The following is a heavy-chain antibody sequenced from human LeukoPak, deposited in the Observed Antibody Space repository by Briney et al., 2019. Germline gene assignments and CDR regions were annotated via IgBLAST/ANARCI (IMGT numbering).Heavy chain of an antibody. CDR1: GPTFDDYA. V-gene: IGHV3-9*01. CDR3: AKDQKAVAGFFDY. J-gene: IGHJ4*02. CDR2: ISWNSGSI. D-gene: IGHD6-19*01. Sequence: GGSLRPSCVVPGPTFDDYAMPWVRQAPGKGLGWVSGISWNSGSIGYADSVKGRFTISRDNAKNSLYLQMNSLRAEDTALYYCAKDQKAVAGFFDYWGQGTLVTVSS.